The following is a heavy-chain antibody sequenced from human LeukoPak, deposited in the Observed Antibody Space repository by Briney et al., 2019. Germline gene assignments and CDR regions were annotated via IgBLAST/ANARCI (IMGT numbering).Heavy chain of an antibody. D-gene: IGHD5-24*01. CDR1: GFNHISDA. Sequence: GGSLRLSWAASGFNHISDAMSSARQAPGKGLEWVSAISGSGGSTYYADSVKGRFTISRDNSKNTLYLQMNSLRAEDTAVYYCPGVGREGYLSFTSWGKGTLVTVSS. CDR3: PGVGREGYLSFTS. V-gene: IGHV3-23*01. J-gene: IGHJ4*02. CDR2: ISGSGGST.